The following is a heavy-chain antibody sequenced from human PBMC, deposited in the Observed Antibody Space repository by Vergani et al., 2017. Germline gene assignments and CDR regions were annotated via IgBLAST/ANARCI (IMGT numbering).Heavy chain of an antibody. J-gene: IGHJ4*02. V-gene: IGHV3-7*01. D-gene: IGHD1-26*01. CDR2: IKEDGSAK. Sequence: EVDLVESGGGLAQPGGSLRLSCEASGITFWKFGMHWVRQAPGKGLEWVADIKEDGSAKQYVESVKGRFTISRDNAKISLYLQMNSLRVADTAVYYCARGHPVGSYWGQGTLVTVSS. CDR3: ARGHPVGSY. CDR1: GITFWKFG.